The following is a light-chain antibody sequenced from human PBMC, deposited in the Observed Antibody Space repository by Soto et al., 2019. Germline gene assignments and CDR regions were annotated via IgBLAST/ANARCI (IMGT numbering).Light chain of an antibody. CDR3: SSYTSSGTYV. CDR2: EVS. CDR1: SSDVGAYNY. J-gene: IGLJ1*01. V-gene: IGLV2-14*01. Sequence: QSALTQPASVSGSPGQSITISCTGTSSDVGAYNYVSWYQQHPDKAPKLMIYEVSNRPSGVSNRFSGSKSGNTASLTISGLQAEDDADYYCSSYTSSGTYVFGTGTKLTVL.